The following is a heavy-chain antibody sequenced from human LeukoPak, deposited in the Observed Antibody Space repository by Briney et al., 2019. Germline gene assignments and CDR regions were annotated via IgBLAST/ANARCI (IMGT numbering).Heavy chain of an antibody. V-gene: IGHV4-59*01. CDR3: ARKTVVPGTENFDY. CDR1: GGSISRYY. Sequence: SETLSLTCTVSGGSISRYYWSWIRQPPGMGLEWMGYLYYGGSTKYNPSLKGRVTISADTSKDQFSLKLSSVTAADTAVYYCARKTVVPGTENFDYWGQGTLVAVSS. D-gene: IGHD6-19*01. J-gene: IGHJ4*02. CDR2: LYYGGST.